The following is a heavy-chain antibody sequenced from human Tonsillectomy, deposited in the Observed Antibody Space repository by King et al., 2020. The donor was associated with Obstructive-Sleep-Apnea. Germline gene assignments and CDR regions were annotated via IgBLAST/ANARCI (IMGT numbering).Heavy chain of an antibody. CDR2: VYYSGTT. D-gene: IGHD3-10*01. CDR3: ARDSEYFGRFDP. V-gene: IGHV4-39*07. Sequence: QVQLQESGPGLVKPSETLSLTCTVSGGSISSTSYYWGWIRQPPGKGLEWIGTVYYSGTTYYNPSLRSRVTILVDTSKNQFSLKLNSVTAADTARYFCARDSEYFGRFDPWGQGTLVTVSS. CDR1: GGSISSTSYY. J-gene: IGHJ5*02.